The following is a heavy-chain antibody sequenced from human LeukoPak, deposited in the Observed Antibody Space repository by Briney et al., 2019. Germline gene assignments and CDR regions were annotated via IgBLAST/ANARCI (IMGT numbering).Heavy chain of an antibody. J-gene: IGHJ4*02. CDR1: GYTFIRYH. D-gene: IGHD3-22*01. V-gene: IGHV1-69*13. CDR3: ARSSFSGYYDSSGYYVFDY. CDR2: IIPIFGTA. Sequence: SVKVSCKASGYTFIRYHMHWVRQAPGQGLEWMGGIIPIFGTANYAQKFQGGVTITADESTSTAYMELSSLRSEDTAVYYCARSSFSGYYDSSGYYVFDYWGQGTLVTVSS.